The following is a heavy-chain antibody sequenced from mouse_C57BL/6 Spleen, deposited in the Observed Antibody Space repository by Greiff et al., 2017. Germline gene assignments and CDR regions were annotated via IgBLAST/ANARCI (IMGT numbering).Heavy chain of an antibody. V-gene: IGHV1-75*01. CDR1: GYTFTDYY. Sequence: QVQLKESGPELVKPGASVKISCKASGYTFTDYYINWVKQRPGQGLEWIGWIFPGSGSTYYNEKFKGKATLTVDKSSSTAYMLLSSLTSEDSAVYFCARPVVAPYAMDYWGQGTSVTVSS. D-gene: IGHD1-1*01. CDR3: ARPVVAPYAMDY. J-gene: IGHJ4*01. CDR2: IFPGSGST.